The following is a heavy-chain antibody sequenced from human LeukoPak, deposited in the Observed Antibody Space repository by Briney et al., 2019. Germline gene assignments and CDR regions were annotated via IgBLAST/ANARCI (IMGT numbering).Heavy chain of an antibody. CDR1: GGSISSSSYY. J-gene: IGHJ2*01. V-gene: IGHV4-39*01. CDR2: IYYSGTT. Sequence: PSETLSLTCTVSGGSISSSSYYWGWIRQPPGKGLEWIGTIYYSGTTYYNPSLKSRVTISVDTSKNQFSLKLSSVTAADTAVYYCARNYDSSGYPNIVPGWWYFDLWGRGTLVTVSS. D-gene: IGHD3-22*01. CDR3: ARNYDSSGYPNIVPGWWYFDL.